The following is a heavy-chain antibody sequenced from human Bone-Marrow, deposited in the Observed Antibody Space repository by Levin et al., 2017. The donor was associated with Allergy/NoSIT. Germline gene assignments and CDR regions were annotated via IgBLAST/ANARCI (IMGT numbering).Heavy chain of an antibody. D-gene: IGHD3-10*01. J-gene: IGHJ3*02. CDR1: GFSFGDYA. Sequence: GGSLRLSCAASGFSFGDYAMHWVRQAPGKGLEWVSGIGWNSGTLGYADSVKGRFTISRDNAKNSLSLQLNSLTAEDTALYYCAKGGGIKRMGVIGANLEAFDMWGQGTMVTVSS. CDR3: AKGGGIKRMGVIGANLEAFDM. CDR2: IGWNSGTL. V-gene: IGHV3-9*01.